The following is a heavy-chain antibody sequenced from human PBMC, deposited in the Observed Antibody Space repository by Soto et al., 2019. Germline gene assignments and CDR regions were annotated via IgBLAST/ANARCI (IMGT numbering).Heavy chain of an antibody. CDR1: GEGVSSNSAA. Sequence: SGEGVSSNSAAWNWIRKSPSRGLEWLGRTYYRSKWYNDYAVSVKSRITINPDTSKNQFSLQLNSVTPEDTAVYYCASGSIAARQYYFDYWGQGTQVTVSS. CDR2: TYYRSKWYN. D-gene: IGHD6-6*01. V-gene: IGHV6-1*01. CDR3: ASGSIAARQYYFDY. J-gene: IGHJ4*02.